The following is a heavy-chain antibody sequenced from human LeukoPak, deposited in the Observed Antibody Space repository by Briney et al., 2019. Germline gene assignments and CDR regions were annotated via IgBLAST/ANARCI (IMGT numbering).Heavy chain of an antibody. CDR2: INPNSGGT. J-gene: IGHJ3*02. D-gene: IGHD2-21*02. Sequence: ASVKVSCKASGNTFTGYYMHWVRQAPGQGLEWMGRINPNSGGTNYAQKFQGRVTMTRDTSISTAYMELSRLRSDDTAVYYCARGDSRSGAFDIWGQGTMVTVSS. CDR3: ARGDSRSGAFDI. V-gene: IGHV1-2*06. CDR1: GNTFTGYY.